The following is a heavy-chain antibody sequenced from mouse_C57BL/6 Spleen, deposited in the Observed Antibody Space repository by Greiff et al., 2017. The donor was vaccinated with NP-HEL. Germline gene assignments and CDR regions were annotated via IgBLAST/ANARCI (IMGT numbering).Heavy chain of an antibody. CDR3: TRFITTVVATPYYAMDY. Sequence: QVQLQQSGAELVRPGASVTLSCKASGYTFTDYEMHWVKQTPVHGLEWIGAIDPETGGTAYNQKFKGKAILTADKSSSTAYMELRSLTSEDSAVYYCTRFITTVVATPYYAMDYWGQGTSVTVSS. V-gene: IGHV1-15*01. J-gene: IGHJ4*01. D-gene: IGHD1-1*01. CDR1: GYTFTDYE. CDR2: IDPETGGT.